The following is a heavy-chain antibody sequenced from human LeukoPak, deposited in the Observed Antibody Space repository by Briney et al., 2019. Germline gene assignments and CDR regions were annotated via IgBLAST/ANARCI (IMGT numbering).Heavy chain of an antibody. CDR2: INHSGST. D-gene: IGHD4-17*01. V-gene: IGHV4-34*01. Sequence: PSETLSLTCAVYGGSFSGYYWSWIRQPPGKGLEWIGEINHSGSTNYNPSLKSRVTISVDTSKNQFSLKLSSVTAADTAVYYCARATVTRGPNWFDPWGQGTLVTVFS. J-gene: IGHJ5*02. CDR3: ARATVTRGPNWFDP. CDR1: GGSFSGYY.